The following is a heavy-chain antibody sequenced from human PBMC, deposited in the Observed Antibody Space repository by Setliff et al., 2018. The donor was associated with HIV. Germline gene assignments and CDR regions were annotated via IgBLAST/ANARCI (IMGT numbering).Heavy chain of an antibody. J-gene: IGHJ4*02. V-gene: IGHV4-39*01. Sequence: PSETLSLTCTVAGDSITRSDYYWGWIRQPPGKGLEWIGNIHYSGRTYYNPSLKSRVTISRDNAGNTLYLHINSLRAGDTAVYYCATGGPFGGLDHWGLGTLVTVSS. CDR1: GDSITRSDYY. D-gene: IGHD7-27*01. CDR2: IHYSGRT. CDR3: ATGGPFGGLDH.